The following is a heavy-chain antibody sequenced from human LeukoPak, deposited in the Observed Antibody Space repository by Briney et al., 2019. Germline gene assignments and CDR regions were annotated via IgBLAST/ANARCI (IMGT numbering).Heavy chain of an antibody. CDR3: ARAASSSNYYYYYYMDV. Sequence: GGSLRLSCAASGFTFSSYAMSWVRQAPGKGLEWVSYISSSGSTIYYADSVKGRFTISRDNAKNSLYLQMNSLRAEDTAVYYCARAASSSNYYYYYYMDVWGKGTTVTVSS. V-gene: IGHV3-48*04. D-gene: IGHD6-6*01. CDR1: GFTFSSYA. CDR2: ISSSGSTI. J-gene: IGHJ6*03.